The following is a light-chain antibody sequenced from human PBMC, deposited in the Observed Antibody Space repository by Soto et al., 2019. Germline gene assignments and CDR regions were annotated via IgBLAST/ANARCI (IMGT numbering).Light chain of an antibody. V-gene: IGKV3-11*01. CDR3: QQRSNWQRT. CDR1: QSVSSY. CDR2: DAS. Sequence: EIVLTQSPDTLSLSPGERATLSCRASQSVSSYLAWYQQKPGQAPRLLIYDASNRATGIPARFSGSGSGTDFTLTISSLEPEDFAVYYCQQRSNWQRTFGQGTKVDIK. J-gene: IGKJ1*01.